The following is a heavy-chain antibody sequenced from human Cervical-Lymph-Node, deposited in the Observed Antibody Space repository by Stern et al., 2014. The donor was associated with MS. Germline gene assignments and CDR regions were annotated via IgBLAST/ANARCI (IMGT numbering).Heavy chain of an antibody. CDR1: GFSVRSSY. D-gene: IGHD2-2*01. CDR3: ASARVANQLDN. V-gene: IGHV3-53*01. Sequence: EVHLVESGGGLIQPGGSPRLSCEASGFSVRSSYMSWVRQVPGKGLEWVSIVYSDGRTFHADSLKGRFTISRDSSKNTIYLQMNTLSAEDTAVYYCASARVANQLDNWGRGTLVTVSS. CDR2: VYSDGRT. J-gene: IGHJ4*02.